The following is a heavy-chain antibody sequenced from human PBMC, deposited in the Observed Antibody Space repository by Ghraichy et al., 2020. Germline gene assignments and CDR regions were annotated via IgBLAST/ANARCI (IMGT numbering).Heavy chain of an antibody. D-gene: IGHD2-15*01. J-gene: IGHJ6*02. V-gene: IGHV3-21*01. CDR3: ARAPYSTYGMDV. Sequence: GGSLRLSCAASGFTFSSYSMNWVRQAPGKGLEWVSSISSSSSYIYYADSVKGRFTISRDNAKNSLYLQMNSLRAEDTAVYYCARAPYSTYGMDVWGQGTTVTVSS. CDR1: GFTFSSYS. CDR2: ISSSSSYI.